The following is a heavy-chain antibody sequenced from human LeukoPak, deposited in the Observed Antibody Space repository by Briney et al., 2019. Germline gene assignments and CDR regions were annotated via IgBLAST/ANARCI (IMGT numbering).Heavy chain of an antibody. Sequence: SETLSLTCAVYGGSFSGYYWSWIRQPPGKGLEWIGEINHSRSTNYNPSLKSRVTISVDTSKNQFSLKLSSVTAADTAVYYCARARGYCSGGSCPSYWLYYYYGMDVWGKGTTVTVSS. CDR2: INHSRST. D-gene: IGHD2-15*01. J-gene: IGHJ6*04. V-gene: IGHV4-34*01. CDR1: GGSFSGYY. CDR3: ARARGYCSGGSCPSYWLYYYYGMDV.